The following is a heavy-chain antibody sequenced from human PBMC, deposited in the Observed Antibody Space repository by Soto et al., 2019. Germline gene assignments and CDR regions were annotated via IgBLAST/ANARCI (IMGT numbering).Heavy chain of an antibody. J-gene: IGHJ6*03. CDR1: VGSISSYY. Sequence: PSETLSLTCTVCVGSISSYYWSWIRQPPGKGLEWIGYIYYSGSTNYNPSLKSRVTISVDTSKNQFSLKLSSVTAADTAVYYCARTAMENYYYYYMDVWGKGTTVTVSS. CDR3: ARTAMENYYYYYMDV. D-gene: IGHD5-18*01. CDR2: IYYSGST. V-gene: IGHV4-59*01.